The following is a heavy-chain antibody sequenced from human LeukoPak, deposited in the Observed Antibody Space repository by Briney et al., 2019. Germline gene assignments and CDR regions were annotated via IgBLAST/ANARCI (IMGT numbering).Heavy chain of an antibody. CDR3: ARTRYCSGGSCPIDY. J-gene: IGHJ4*02. CDR1: GGTFSSYA. V-gene: IGHV1-18*01. Sequence: ASVKVSCKASGGTFSSYAISWVRQAPGQGLEWMGWISAYNGNTNYAQKLQGRVTMTTDTSTSTAYMELRSLRSDDTAVYYCARTRYCSGGSCPIDYWGQGTLVTVSS. D-gene: IGHD2-15*01. CDR2: ISAYNGNT.